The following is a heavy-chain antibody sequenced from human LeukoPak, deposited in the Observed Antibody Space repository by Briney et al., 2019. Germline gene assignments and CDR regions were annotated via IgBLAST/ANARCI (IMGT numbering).Heavy chain of an antibody. CDR3: ARVTWTGVAD. Sequence: GGSLRLSCAPSGFTFSSDWMNWVRQAPGKGLEWVASINERGSERFYVESGKGRFPISRDDAKKSVYLQMNSLRAEDTAVYYCARVTWTGVADWGQGTLVTVSS. J-gene: IGHJ4*02. V-gene: IGHV3-7*01. D-gene: IGHD3/OR15-3a*01. CDR2: INERGSER. CDR1: GFTFSSDW.